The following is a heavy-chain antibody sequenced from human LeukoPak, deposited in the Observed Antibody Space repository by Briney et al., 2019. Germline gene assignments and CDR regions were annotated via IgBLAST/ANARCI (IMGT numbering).Heavy chain of an antibody. V-gene: IGHV4-59*01. D-gene: IGHD6-13*01. CDR2: IYYSGST. CDR3: ARPYYSSSWPDAFDI. Sequence: AETLSLTCTVSGGSISTYYWSWIRQPPGKGLEWIGYIYYSGSTNYNPSLKSRVTISVDTSKNQFSLKLSSVTAADTAVYYCARPYYSSSWPDAFDIWGQGTMLTVSS. J-gene: IGHJ3*02. CDR1: GGSISTYY.